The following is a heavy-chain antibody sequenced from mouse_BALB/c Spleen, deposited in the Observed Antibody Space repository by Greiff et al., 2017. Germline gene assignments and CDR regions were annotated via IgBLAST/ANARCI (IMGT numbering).Heavy chain of an antibody. Sequence: EVKLVESGGGLVQPGGSRKLSCAASGFTFSSFGMHWVRQAPEKGLEWVAYISSGSSTIYYADTVKGRFTISRDNPKNTLFLQMTSLRSEDTAMYYCARRAYGNYDFDYWGQGTTLTVSS. CDR2: ISSGSSTI. CDR1: GFTFSSFG. D-gene: IGHD2-1*01. V-gene: IGHV5-17*02. J-gene: IGHJ2*01. CDR3: ARRAYGNYDFDY.